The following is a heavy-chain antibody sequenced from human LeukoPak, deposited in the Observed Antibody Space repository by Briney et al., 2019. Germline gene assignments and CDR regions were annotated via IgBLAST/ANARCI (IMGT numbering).Heavy chain of an antibody. D-gene: IGHD3-9*01. V-gene: IGHV4-39*07. CDR1: GGSISSSSYY. CDR2: IYYSGST. CDR3: ARAGPLTLDASDI. J-gene: IGHJ3*02. Sequence: SETLSLTCTVSGGSISSSSYYWGWIRQPPGKGLEWIGSIYYSGSTYYNPSLKSRVTISVDTSKNQFSLKLSSVTAADTAVYYCARAGPLTLDASDIWGQGTMVTVSS.